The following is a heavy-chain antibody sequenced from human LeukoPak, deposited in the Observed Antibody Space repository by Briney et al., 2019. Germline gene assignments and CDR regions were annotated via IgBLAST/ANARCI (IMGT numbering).Heavy chain of an antibody. CDR2: INSDGSST. CDR3: ARAWELLFAFDI. CDR1: VSTFSSYW. J-gene: IGHJ3*02. Sequence: GGSLRLSCAVSVSTFSSYWMHWVRQAPGKGLVWVSRINSDGSSTSYADSVKGRVTISRDNAKNTLYLQMTTLRAEDTAVYYCARAWELLFAFDIWGQGTMVTVSS. D-gene: IGHD1-26*01. V-gene: IGHV3-74*01.